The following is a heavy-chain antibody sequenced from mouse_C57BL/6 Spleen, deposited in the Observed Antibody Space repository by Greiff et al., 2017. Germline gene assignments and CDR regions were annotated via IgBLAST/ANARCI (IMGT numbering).Heavy chain of an antibody. V-gene: IGHV1-55*01. J-gene: IGHJ4*01. CDR3: ASSLITTAVAPMDY. CDR2: IYPGSGST. CDR1: GYTFTSYW. Sequence: VQLQQPGAELVKPGASVKMSCKASGYTFTSYWITWVKQRPGQGLEWIGDIYPGSGSTNYNEKFKSKATLTVDTSSSTAYMQLSSLTSEDSAVYYCASSLITTAVAPMDYWGQGTSVTVSS. D-gene: IGHD1-1*01.